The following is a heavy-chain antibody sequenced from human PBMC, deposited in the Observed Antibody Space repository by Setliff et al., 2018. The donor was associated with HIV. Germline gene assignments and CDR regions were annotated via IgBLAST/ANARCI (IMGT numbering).Heavy chain of an antibody. D-gene: IGHD3-3*01. V-gene: IGHV3-66*01. CDR2: IYSGGST. Sequence: GGSLRLSCAASGFTFSTHWMSWVRQAPGKGLEWVSLIYSGGSTYYADSVKGRFTISRDNSKNTLYLQMNSLRAEDTAVYYCARVVYDFWSGYYGPYYYYMDVWGKGTTVTVSS. J-gene: IGHJ6*03. CDR1: GFTFSTHW. CDR3: ARVVYDFWSGYYGPYYYYMDV.